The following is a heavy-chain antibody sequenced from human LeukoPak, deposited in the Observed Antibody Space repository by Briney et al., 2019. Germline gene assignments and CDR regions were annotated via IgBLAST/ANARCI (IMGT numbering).Heavy chain of an antibody. CDR2: INHSGNT. CDR1: GASISSDKW. D-gene: IGHD3-9*01. Sequence: SGTLSLTCAVSGASISSDKWWSWVRQPPGKGLEWIGEINHSGNTNYSPSLKSRVTMSTDKSKNEFSLRLTSVTAAHTAVYYCARAGVWLPAVWGQGTLVSVSS. J-gene: IGHJ4*02. V-gene: IGHV4-4*02. CDR3: ARAGVWLPAV.